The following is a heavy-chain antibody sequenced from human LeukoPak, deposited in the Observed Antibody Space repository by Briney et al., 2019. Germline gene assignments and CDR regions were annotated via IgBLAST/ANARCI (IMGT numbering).Heavy chain of an antibody. CDR1: GGTFSTYA. CDR2: IIPLFGTA. V-gene: IGHV1-69*13. CDR3: ARDDENILATIS. D-gene: IGHD5-12*01. J-gene: IGHJ5*02. Sequence: ASVRVSCKASGGTFSTYAFSWVRQAPGQGLEWLGGIIPLFGTANYAPKLQGRVTLTADESTTTVYMELNSLRSDDTAVYYCARDDENILATISWGQGTLVTVSS.